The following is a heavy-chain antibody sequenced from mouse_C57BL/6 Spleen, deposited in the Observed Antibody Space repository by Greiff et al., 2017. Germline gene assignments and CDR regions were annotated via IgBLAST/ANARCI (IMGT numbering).Heavy chain of an antibody. D-gene: IGHD1-3*01. V-gene: IGHV5-4*01. CDR1: GFTFSSYA. J-gene: IGHJ2*01. CDR3: ARDNSYYVDY. Sequence: EVKLMESGGGLVKPGGSLKLSCAASGFTFSSYAMSWVRQTPEKRLEWVATISDGGSYTYYPDNVKGRFTISRDNAKNNLYLQMSHLKSEDTAMYYCARDNSYYVDYWGQGTTLTVSS. CDR2: ISDGGSYT.